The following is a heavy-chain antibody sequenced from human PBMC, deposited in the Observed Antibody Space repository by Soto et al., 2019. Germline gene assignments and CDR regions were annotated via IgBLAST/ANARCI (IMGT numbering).Heavy chain of an antibody. V-gene: IGHV3-66*01. CDR2: INNAGTT. CDR1: GFDASVNF. Sequence: EVQLVESGGTLVQPGGSLKLSCAASGFDASVNFMTWVRQAPGKGLEWVTAINNAGTTFYADSVKGRFSISTDDSKNTFYLQMNSLRVEDTAIYYCVRENYYYGMDVWGQGTGVTVSS. J-gene: IGHJ6*02. CDR3: VRENYYYGMDV.